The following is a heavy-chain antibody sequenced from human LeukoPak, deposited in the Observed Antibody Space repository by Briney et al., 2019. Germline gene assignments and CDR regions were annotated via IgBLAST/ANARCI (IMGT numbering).Heavy chain of an antibody. D-gene: IGHD4-17*01. J-gene: IGHJ4*02. CDR2: INHSGTT. CDR1: GGSFSDYY. V-gene: IGHV4-34*01. Sequence: SETLSLTCAVYGGSFSDYYWSWIRQPPGKGLEWIGEINHSGTTNYNPSLKSRVTISLDTSKNQFSLKLSSVTAADTAVYYCARRPSGRYFDYWGQGTLVTVSS. CDR3: ARRPSGRYFDY.